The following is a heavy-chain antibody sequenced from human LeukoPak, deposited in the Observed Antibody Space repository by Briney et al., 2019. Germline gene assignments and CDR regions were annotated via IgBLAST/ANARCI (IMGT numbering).Heavy chain of an antibody. V-gene: IGHV3-30*03. CDR2: ISYDGSNK. J-gene: IGHJ6*03. Sequence: GRSLRLSCAASGFTFSSYGMHWVRQAPGKGLEWVAVISYDGSNKYYADSVKGRFTISRDNSKNTLYLQMNSLRAEDTAVYYCARWGAHNYYYYMDVWGKGTTVTVSS. CDR1: GFTFSSYG. CDR3: ARWGAHNYYYYMDV. D-gene: IGHD1-26*01.